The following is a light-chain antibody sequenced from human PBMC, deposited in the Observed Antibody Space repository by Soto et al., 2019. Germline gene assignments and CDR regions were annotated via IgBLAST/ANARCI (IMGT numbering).Light chain of an antibody. CDR3: TSYTDITTYL. CDR2: DVN. Sequence: QSVLTQPASVSGSPGQSVTISCTGTSSDVGGYNYVSWYQHHPGKAPKLIIYDVNNRPSGISDRFSGSKSGNTASLTISGLRAEDEAEYYCTSYTDITTYLFGYGTKVTVL. CDR1: SSDVGGYNY. J-gene: IGLJ1*01. V-gene: IGLV2-14*01.